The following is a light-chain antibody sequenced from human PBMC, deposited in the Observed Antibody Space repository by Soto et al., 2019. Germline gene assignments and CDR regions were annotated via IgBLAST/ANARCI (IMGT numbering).Light chain of an antibody. CDR2: LDSDGSH. CDR3: QTWGTGIHVV. V-gene: IGLV4-69*01. Sequence: QLVLTQSPSASASLGASVTLTCTLSSGHGSYAIAWHQQQPENGPRYLMKLDSDGSHTKGDATPERFSGSSSGAARYLTVSSLQSEDEADYYCQTWGTGIHVVFGGGTKLTVL. CDR1: SGHGSYA. J-gene: IGLJ2*01.